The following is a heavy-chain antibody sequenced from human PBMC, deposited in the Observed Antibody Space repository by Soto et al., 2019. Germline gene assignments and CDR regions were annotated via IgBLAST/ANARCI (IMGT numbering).Heavy chain of an antibody. V-gene: IGHV3-23*01. D-gene: IGHD6-13*01. CDR3: AKAVAAAGTTELDY. J-gene: IGHJ4*02. CDR2: ISGSGGST. CDR1: GFTFSSYA. Sequence: GGSLRLSCAASGFTFSSYAMSWVRQAPGKGLEWVSAISGSGGSTYYADSVKGRFTISRDNSKNTLYLQMNSLRAEDTAVYYCAKAVAAAGTTELDYWGQGTLVTVSS.